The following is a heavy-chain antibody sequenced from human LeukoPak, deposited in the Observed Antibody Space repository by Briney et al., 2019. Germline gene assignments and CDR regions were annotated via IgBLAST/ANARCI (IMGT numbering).Heavy chain of an antibody. J-gene: IGHJ4*02. CDR1: GYSFTSYW. CDR2: IYPGDSDT. V-gene: IGHV5-51*01. D-gene: IGHD4-17*01. CDR3: ASCLYYGGNPFDY. Sequence: GESLKISCKGSGYSFTSYWIGWVRQMPGKGLEWMGIIYPGDSDTRYSPSFQGQVTISADKSISTAYLQWSSPKASDTAMYYCASCLYYGGNPFDYWGQGTLVTVSS.